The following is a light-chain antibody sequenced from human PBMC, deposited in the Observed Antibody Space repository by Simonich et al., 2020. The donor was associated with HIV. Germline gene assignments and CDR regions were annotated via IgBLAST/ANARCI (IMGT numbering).Light chain of an antibody. V-gene: IGLV6-57*01. J-gene: IGLJ3*02. CDR3: QSYDTSNRWV. Sequence: NFMLTQPHSVSESPGKTVTISCTRRSGSIASNYVQWYQQRPGSTPTIVIYEDNQRPSWVPRRFSGSIDSSSNSASLTISGLKTEDEADYYCQSYDTSNRWVFGGGTKLTVL. CDR1: SGSIASNY. CDR2: EDN.